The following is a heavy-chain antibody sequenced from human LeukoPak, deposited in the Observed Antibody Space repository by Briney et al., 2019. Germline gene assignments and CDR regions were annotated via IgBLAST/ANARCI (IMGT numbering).Heavy chain of an antibody. CDR2: IYHGGST. V-gene: IGHV4-4*02. D-gene: IGHD6-19*01. Sequence: PSGTLSLTCAVSGGSISSSDWWSWVRQPPGKGLEWIGEIYHGGSTYYNPSLKSRVTISVDKSKNQFSLKLSSVTAADTAVYYCASTLIGIAVAGTVYWGQGTLVTVSS. J-gene: IGHJ4*02. CDR1: GGSISSSDW. CDR3: ASTLIGIAVAGTVY.